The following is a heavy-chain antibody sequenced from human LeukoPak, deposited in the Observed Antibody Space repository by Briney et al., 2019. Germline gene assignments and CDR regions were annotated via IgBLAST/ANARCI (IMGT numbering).Heavy chain of an antibody. J-gene: IGHJ4*02. D-gene: IGHD6-13*01. CDR3: ARHAPARIPAASTIDY. Sequence: SETLSLTCTVSGGSISSYYWSWIRQPPGKGLEWIGYIYYSGSTNYNPSLKSRVTISVDTSKNQFSLKLRSVTAADTAVYYCARHAPARIPAASTIDYWGQGTLVTVSS. V-gene: IGHV4-59*08. CDR1: GGSISSYY. CDR2: IYYSGST.